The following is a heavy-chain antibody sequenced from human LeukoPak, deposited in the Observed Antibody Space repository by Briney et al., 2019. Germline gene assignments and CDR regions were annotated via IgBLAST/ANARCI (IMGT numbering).Heavy chain of an antibody. Sequence: GGSLRLSCAASGFTFSSYAMRWVRQAPGKGLEWVAVISYYGSNKYYADSVKGRFTISRDNSKNTLYLQMNSPRAEDTAVYYCARGPYYDILTGSPLYYGMDVWGQGTMVTVSS. CDR2: ISYYGSNK. J-gene: IGHJ6*02. CDR3: ARGPYYDILTGSPLYYGMDV. D-gene: IGHD3-9*01. V-gene: IGHV3-30-3*01. CDR1: GFTFSSYA.